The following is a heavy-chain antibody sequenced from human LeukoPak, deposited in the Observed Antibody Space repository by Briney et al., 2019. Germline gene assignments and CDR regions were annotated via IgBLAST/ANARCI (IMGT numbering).Heavy chain of an antibody. J-gene: IGHJ4*02. D-gene: IGHD3-22*01. CDR1: GYTFTGYY. V-gene: IGHV1-2*02. Sequence: GASVKVSCKASGYTFTGYYMHWVRQAPGQGLEWMGWINPNSGGTNYAQKFQGRVTMTRDTSISTAYMELSRLRSDDTAVYYCARGAPILSRIVVVITYFDYWGQGTLVTVSS. CDR3: ARGAPILSRIVVVITYFDY. CDR2: INPNSGGT.